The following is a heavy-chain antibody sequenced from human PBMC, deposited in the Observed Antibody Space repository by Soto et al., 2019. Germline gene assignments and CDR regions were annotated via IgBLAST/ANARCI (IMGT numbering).Heavy chain of an antibody. CDR3: ARHSNYYDSSCYYHFNDAFDI. CDR1: GYSFTSYW. D-gene: IGHD3-22*01. J-gene: IGHJ3*02. CDR2: IYPGDSDT. V-gene: IGHV5-51*01. Sequence: EVQLVQSGAEVKKPGESLKISCKGSGYSFTSYWIGWVRQMPGKGLEWMGIIYPGDSDTRYSPSFQGQVTISADKSIITAYLQWSSLKASDTAMYYCARHSNYYDSSCYYHFNDAFDIWGQGTMVTVSS.